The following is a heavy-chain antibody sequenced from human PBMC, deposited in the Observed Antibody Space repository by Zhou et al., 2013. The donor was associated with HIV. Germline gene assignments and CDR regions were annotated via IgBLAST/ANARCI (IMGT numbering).Heavy chain of an antibody. CDR1: GYSFRGYG. Sequence: QIQLVQSGAEVKKPGASVKVSCKASGYSFRGYGISWVRQAPGQGLEWLGWIRPHDGATKSAQKFQGRLTMTRDASLNTVYMDLSGLFSNDTAVYYCVRYGDYSPFDFWGQGALVTVTS. D-gene: IGHD2-21*02. J-gene: IGHJ4*02. CDR3: VRYGDYSPFDF. V-gene: IGHV1-18*01. CDR2: IRPHDGAT.